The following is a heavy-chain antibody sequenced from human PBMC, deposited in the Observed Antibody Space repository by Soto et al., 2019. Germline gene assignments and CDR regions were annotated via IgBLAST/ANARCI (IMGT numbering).Heavy chain of an antibody. CDR3: ARDYPDSSGYYYVHYFDY. Sequence: SVKVSCKASGGTFSSYAISWVRQAPGQGLEWMGGIIPIFGTANYAQKFQGRVTITADESTSTAYMELSSLRSEDTAVYYCARDYPDSSGYYYVHYFDYWGQGTLVTVSS. J-gene: IGHJ4*02. CDR1: GGTFSSYA. CDR2: IIPIFGTA. V-gene: IGHV1-69*13. D-gene: IGHD3-22*01.